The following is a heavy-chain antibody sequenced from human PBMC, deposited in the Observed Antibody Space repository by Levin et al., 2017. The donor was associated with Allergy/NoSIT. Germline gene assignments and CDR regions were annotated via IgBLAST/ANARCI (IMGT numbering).Heavy chain of an antibody. Sequence: GGSLRLSCSASGFIFDDYGMSWVRQVPGKGLEWVAGINWNGDGAVYADSVKDRFTISRDNAKSSLYLRVSRLRAADTALSHCARVFSRELAYHYYFGMDLWGQGTTVTVS. J-gene: IGHJ6*02. D-gene: IGHD3-10*01. CDR3: ARVFSRELAYHYYFGMDL. CDR1: GFIFDDYG. CDR2: INWNGDGA. V-gene: IGHV3-20*01.